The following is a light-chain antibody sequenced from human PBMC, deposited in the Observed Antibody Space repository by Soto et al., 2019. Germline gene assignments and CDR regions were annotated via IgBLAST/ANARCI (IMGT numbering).Light chain of an antibody. CDR2: EVT. V-gene: IGLV2-14*01. Sequence: QSALTQPASVSGSPGQSIAISFTGTSSDVGAYNYVSWYQRHPGKAPKLIIYEVTNRPSGVSTRFSGSKSGNTASLTISGLQAEDEADYYCSSYTTAYTLLFGGGTKVTVL. J-gene: IGLJ2*01. CDR3: SSYTTAYTLL. CDR1: SSDVGAYNY.